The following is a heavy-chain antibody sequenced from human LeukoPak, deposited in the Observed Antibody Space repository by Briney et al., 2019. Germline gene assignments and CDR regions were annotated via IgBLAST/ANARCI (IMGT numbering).Heavy chain of an antibody. V-gene: IGHV3-53*01. D-gene: IGHD4/OR15-4a*01. CDR1: GFTVSSNY. CDR3: ARSGLSRFDY. CDR2: IYSGGST. J-gene: IGHJ4*02. Sequence: GGSLRLSCAASGFTVSSNYMSWVRQAPGKGLEWVSVIYSGGSTYYADSVKGRFTISRDNSKNTLFLQLNSLRAEDTAVYYCARSGLSRFDYWGQGTLVTVSS.